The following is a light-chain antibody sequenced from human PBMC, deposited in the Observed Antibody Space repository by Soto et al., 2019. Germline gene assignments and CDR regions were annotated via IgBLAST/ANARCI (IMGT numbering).Light chain of an antibody. J-gene: IGKJ5*01. V-gene: IGKV3-11*01. Sequence: TVLTQSPATLSLSPGERATLSCRASQSVGDYLAWYQQKPGQAPRLLIYDAYNRAAGVPYRFRGSGSGTDFTLTISSVEPEDFGVYYCQQRSDWPPITFGQGTRLEI. CDR2: DAY. CDR3: QQRSDWPPIT. CDR1: QSVGDY.